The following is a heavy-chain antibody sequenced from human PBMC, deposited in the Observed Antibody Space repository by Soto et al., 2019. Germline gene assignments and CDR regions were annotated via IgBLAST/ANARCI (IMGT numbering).Heavy chain of an antibody. CDR3: SRENYYSGWLDY. J-gene: IGHJ5*01. CDR2: IHHSGST. Sequence: ETLSLTCIVSGGSVNNYYWSWIRQPPGKGLEWIGWIHHSGSTDYNPSLKSRVTFSIDTSRTQFSLRLSSATAADTAVYYCSRENYYSGWLDYWGHGTLVTVSS. V-gene: IGHV4-59*02. D-gene: IGHD3-10*01. CDR1: GGSVNNYY.